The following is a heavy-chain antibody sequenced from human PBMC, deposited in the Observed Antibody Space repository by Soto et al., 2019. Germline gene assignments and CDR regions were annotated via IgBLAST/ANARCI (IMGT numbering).Heavy chain of an antibody. D-gene: IGHD2-21*02. V-gene: IGHV4-59*01. J-gene: IGHJ6*02. CDR3: GRDLWGYCVVYCYPLVV. CDR2: LYNTGST. Sequence: QVRLQESGPGLVKPSETLSLTCTVSGASFSRYYWSWIRQSPGKGLEWIGYLYNTGSTIYNPSLKSRVTIEVDTSKTQFALKMNCVTAADPAVYYCGRDLWGYCVVYCYPLVVWGQGTTVTVSS. CDR1: GASFSRYY.